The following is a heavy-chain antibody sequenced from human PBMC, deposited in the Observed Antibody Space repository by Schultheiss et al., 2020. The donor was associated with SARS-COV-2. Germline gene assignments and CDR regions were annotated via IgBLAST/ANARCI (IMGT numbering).Heavy chain of an antibody. V-gene: IGHV4-4*08. Sequence: SETLSLTCTVSGGSISSYYWSWIRQPPGKGLEWIGYIYYSGSTNYNPSLKSRVTISVDTSKNQFSLKLSSVTAADTAVYYCARDLGYSSGWLSDDAFDIWGQGTMVTVSS. CDR2: IYYSGST. D-gene: IGHD6-19*01. CDR3: ARDLGYSSGWLSDDAFDI. J-gene: IGHJ3*02. CDR1: GGSISSYY.